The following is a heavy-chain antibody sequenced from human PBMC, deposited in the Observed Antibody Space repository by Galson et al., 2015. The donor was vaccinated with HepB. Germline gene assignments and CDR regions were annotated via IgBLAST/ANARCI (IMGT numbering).Heavy chain of an antibody. V-gene: IGHV4-39*01. D-gene: IGHD3-16*01. Sequence: ETLSLTCTVSGGSISSSSYYWGWIRQPPGKGLEWIGSIYYSGSTYYNPSLKSRVTISVDTSKNQFSLKLSSVTAADTAVYYCASLRLGVTPPFDYWGQGTLVTVSS. CDR1: GGSISSSSYY. CDR2: IYYSGST. CDR3: ASLRLGVTPPFDY. J-gene: IGHJ4*02.